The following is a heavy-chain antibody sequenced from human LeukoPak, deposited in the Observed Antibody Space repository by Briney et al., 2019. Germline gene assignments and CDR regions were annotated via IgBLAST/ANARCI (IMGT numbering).Heavy chain of an antibody. CDR2: IIPIFGTA. CDR1: GGTFSSYA. J-gene: IGHJ4*02. Sequence: ASVKVSCKASGGTFSSYAISWVRQAPGQGLEWMGGIIPIFGTANYAQKFQGRVTITADKSTSTAYMELSSLRSEDTAVYYCARGEGFRGVWAVPLDYWGQGTLVTVSS. CDR3: ARGEGFRGVWAVPLDY. D-gene: IGHD3-10*01. V-gene: IGHV1-69*06.